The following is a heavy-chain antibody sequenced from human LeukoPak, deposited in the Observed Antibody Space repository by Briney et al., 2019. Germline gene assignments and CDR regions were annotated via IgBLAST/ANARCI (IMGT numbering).Heavy chain of an antibody. D-gene: IGHD3-9*01. CDR1: GYSISSGFY. J-gene: IGHJ5*02. CDR3: ARLSGDYDILTGYYLNWFDP. CDR2: IIHSGST. V-gene: IGHV4-38-2*02. Sequence: SETLSLTCSVSGYSISSGFYWGWIRQPPGKGLEWIGSIIHSGSTYYNPSLKSRVTISVDTSKNQFSLKLSSVTAADTAVYYCARLSGDYDILTGYYLNWFDPWGQGTLVTVSS.